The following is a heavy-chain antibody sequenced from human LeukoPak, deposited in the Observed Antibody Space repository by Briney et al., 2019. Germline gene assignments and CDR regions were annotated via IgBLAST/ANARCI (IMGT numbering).Heavy chain of an antibody. Sequence: WETLSLTCTVSGGSVSHYYWSWIRQSPDKGLEWSGDIYYSGITNYNPSLKSRVTISVDTSKNEFSLKLSSVTAADTAVYYCAREVPGYYGSGTSHIVGTYFDSWGQGTLVTVSS. CDR3: AREVPGYYGSGTSHIVGTYFDS. J-gene: IGHJ4*02. V-gene: IGHV4-59*02. CDR2: IYYSGIT. D-gene: IGHD3-10*01. CDR1: GGSVSHYY.